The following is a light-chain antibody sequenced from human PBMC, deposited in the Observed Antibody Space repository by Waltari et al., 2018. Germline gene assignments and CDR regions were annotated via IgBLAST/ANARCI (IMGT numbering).Light chain of an antibody. CDR3: QQRRNWPRQYT. V-gene: IGKV3-11*01. CDR1: QSVSTY. Sequence: EIVLTQSPATLSLSPGERATLSCRASQSVSTYLAWYQQNPDQAPRLLIYDASNRATGIPARFSGSGSGTDFTLTISSLAPEDSAIYYCQQRRNWPRQYTFGQGTKLEI. J-gene: IGKJ2*01. CDR2: DAS.